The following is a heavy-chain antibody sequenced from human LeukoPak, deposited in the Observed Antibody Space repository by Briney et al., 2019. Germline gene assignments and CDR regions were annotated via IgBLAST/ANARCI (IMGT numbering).Heavy chain of an antibody. CDR2: INPYNANT. V-gene: IGHV1-18*01. Sequence: ASVKVSCKPSGYTFTTYGISWVRQAPGQGLDWMGWINPYNANTKNAQKLQGRLTMTTDSSTSTAYMELRSLRSDDTAVYYCARELYGRFDYWGQGTLVTVSS. CDR3: ARELYGRFDY. CDR1: GYTFTTYG. D-gene: IGHD2-2*02. J-gene: IGHJ4*02.